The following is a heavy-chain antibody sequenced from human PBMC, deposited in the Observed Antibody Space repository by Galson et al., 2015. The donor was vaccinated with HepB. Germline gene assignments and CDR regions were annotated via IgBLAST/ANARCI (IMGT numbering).Heavy chain of an antibody. V-gene: IGHV3-30*18. CDR2: ISYDGSNK. CDR3: AKDLEGGSYYFDY. J-gene: IGHJ4*02. CDR1: GFTFSSYG. D-gene: IGHD1-26*01. Sequence: SLRLSCAASGFTFSSYGMHWVRQAPGKGLEWVAVISYDGSNKYYADSVKSRFTISRDNSKNTLYLQMNSLRAEDTAVYYCAKDLEGGSYYFDYWGQGTLVTVSS.